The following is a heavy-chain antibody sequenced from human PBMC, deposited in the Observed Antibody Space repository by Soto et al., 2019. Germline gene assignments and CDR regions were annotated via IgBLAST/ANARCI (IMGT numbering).Heavy chain of an antibody. D-gene: IGHD1-7*01. CDR3: ARDGNYPPSYYYYYYMDV. Sequence: GGSLRLSCAASGFTFSSYAMHWVRQAPGKGLEYVSAISSNGGSTYYANSVKGRFTISRDNSKNTLYLQMGSLRAEDMAVYYCARDGNYPPSYYYYYYMDVWGKGTTVTVSS. CDR2: ISSNGGST. V-gene: IGHV3-64*01. CDR1: GFTFSSYA. J-gene: IGHJ6*03.